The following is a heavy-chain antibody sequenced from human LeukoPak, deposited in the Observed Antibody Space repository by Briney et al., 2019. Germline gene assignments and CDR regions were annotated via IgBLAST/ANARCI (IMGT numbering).Heavy chain of an antibody. J-gene: IGHJ6*02. CDR2: IKQDGSEK. CDR1: GFSFSNYW. CDR3: ARDRGSQSMDV. V-gene: IGHV3-7*01. D-gene: IGHD1-26*01. Sequence: GGSLRLSCAASGFSFSNYWMSWVRQAPGKGLKRVANIKQDGSEKNYLDSVKGRVTISRDNAKNSLYLQMNSLRVEDTAVYYCARDRGSQSMDVWGQGTTVTVSS.